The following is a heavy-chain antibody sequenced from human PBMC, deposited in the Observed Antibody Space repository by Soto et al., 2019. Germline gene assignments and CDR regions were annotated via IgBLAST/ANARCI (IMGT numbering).Heavy chain of an antibody. CDR1: GFTFNSYS. Sequence: PGGSLRLSCVASGFTFNSYSMNWVRQAPGKGLEWVSTIDGSGGTTYYADSVKGRFTISRDNSINTVFLQMNSLRADDTALYFCAKNSGWFNTWGQGALVTVSS. D-gene: IGHD3-10*01. CDR2: IDGSGGTT. J-gene: IGHJ5*02. V-gene: IGHV3-23*01. CDR3: AKNSGWFNT.